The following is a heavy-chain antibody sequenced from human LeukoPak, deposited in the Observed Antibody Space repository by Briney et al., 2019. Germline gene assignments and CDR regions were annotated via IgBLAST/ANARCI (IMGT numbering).Heavy chain of an antibody. J-gene: IGHJ4*02. CDR2: IYSGGST. Sequence: GGSLRLSCAASGFTVSSNYMSWVRQAPGKGLEWVSVIYSGGSTYYADSVKGRFTISRDDSKDTLYLQLSSLRAEDTGVYFCVKDCGGGTCYSDYWGQGTLVTVSS. CDR1: GFTVSSNY. CDR3: VKDCGGGTCYSDY. V-gene: IGHV3-53*01. D-gene: IGHD2-15*01.